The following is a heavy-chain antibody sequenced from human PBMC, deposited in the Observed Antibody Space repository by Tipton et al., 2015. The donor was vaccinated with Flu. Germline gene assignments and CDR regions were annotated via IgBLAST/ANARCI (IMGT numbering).Heavy chain of an antibody. CDR1: GASISSGGYS. CDR2: IYHSGTT. Sequence: LRLSCSVSGASISSGGYSWSWIRQPPGKGLERVGYIYHSGTTYYNPSLKSRVIISGDRSKNQFSLKLSSVTAADTAVYYCASFISEYNWNYGEGLDYWGQGTLVTVSS. D-gene: IGHD1-7*01. J-gene: IGHJ4*02. V-gene: IGHV4-30-2*01. CDR3: ASFISEYNWNYGEGLDY.